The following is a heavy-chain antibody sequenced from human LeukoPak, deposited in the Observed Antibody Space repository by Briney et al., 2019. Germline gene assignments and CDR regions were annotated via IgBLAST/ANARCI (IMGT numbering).Heavy chain of an antibody. CDR2: IYYSGST. D-gene: IGHD3-22*01. J-gene: IGHJ4*02. CDR1: GGFISSYY. CDR3: ARVTGYIVEDYFDY. Sequence: SETLSLTCSVSGGFISSYYWSWIRQPPGKGLEWIGYIYYSGSTNYNPSLKSRVTISVDTSKNQFSLRLSSVTAADTAVYYCARVTGYIVEDYFDYWGQGTLVTVSS. V-gene: IGHV4-59*01.